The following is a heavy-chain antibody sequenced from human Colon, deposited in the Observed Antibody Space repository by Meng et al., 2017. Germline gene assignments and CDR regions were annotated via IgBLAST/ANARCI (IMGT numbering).Heavy chain of an antibody. CDR2: IYWDDDA. D-gene: IGHD2-15*01. CDR1: GFSLNTDGVA. V-gene: IGHV2-5*02. CDR3: AHGVVASATLGAWFDS. J-gene: IGHJ5*01. Sequence: QITLKEFGPTLVKPTQTLTLTGSFSGFSLNTDGVAVGWIRQPPGKAPEGLALIYWDDDARYSPSLKNRLSITQDAAKNQVVLTMTNMESVDTATYFCAHGVVASATLGAWFDSWGQGTLVTVSS.